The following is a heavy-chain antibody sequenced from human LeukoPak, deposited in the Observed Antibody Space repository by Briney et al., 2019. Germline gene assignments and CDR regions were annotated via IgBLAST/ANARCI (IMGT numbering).Heavy chain of an antibody. V-gene: IGHV4-31*03. CDR1: GGSISSGGYY. J-gene: IGHJ3*02. D-gene: IGHD2-21*01. CDR2: IYYSGST. Sequence: SETLSLTCTVSGGSISSGGYYWSWIRQHPGKGLEWIGYIYYSGSTYYNPSLKSRVTISVDTSKNQFSLKPSSVTAADTAVYYCARDRLLYAFDIWGQGTMVTVSS. CDR3: ARDRLLYAFDI.